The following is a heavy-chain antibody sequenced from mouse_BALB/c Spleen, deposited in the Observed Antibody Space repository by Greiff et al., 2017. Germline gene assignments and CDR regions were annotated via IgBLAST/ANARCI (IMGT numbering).Heavy chain of an antibody. Sequence: VQLKESGAELVRPGALVKLSCKASGFNIKDYYMHWVKQRPEQGLEWIGWIDPENGNTIYDPKFQGKASITADTSSNTAYLQLSSLTSEDTAVYYCARRGEAYYFDYWGQGTTLTVSS. CDR1: GFNIKDYY. CDR2: IDPENGNT. J-gene: IGHJ2*01. V-gene: IGHV14-1*02. CDR3: ARRGEAYYFDY.